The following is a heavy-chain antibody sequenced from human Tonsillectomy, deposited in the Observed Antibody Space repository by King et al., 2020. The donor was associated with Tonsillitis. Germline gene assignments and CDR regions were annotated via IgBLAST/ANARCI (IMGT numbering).Heavy chain of an antibody. CDR2: ISHDGSKE. J-gene: IGHJ3*02. CDR3: ARDGGYPPSRFDI. V-gene: IGHV3-33*05. CDR1: GFTFKSYG. Sequence: VQLVESGGGVVQAGRSLRLSCAASGFTFKSYGMHWVRQVSGKGLDWVAAISHDGSKEYYADSVRGRFTISRDNSKSTLYLQMDTLGAEDTAVYYCARDGGYPPSRFDIWGQGTTVTVSS. D-gene: IGHD5-12*01.